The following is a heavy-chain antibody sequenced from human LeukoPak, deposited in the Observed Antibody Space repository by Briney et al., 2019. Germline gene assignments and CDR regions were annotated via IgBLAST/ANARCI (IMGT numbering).Heavy chain of an antibody. D-gene: IGHD2-15*01. CDR3: AKPPGQYCSGGSCYDY. CDR1: GFTFSSYA. CDR2: ISGSGGST. V-gene: IGHV3-23*01. J-gene: IGHJ4*02. Sequence: GGSLRLSCAASGFTFSSYAMSWVRQAPGKGLEWVSAISGSGGSTYYADSVKGRFTTSRDNSKNTLYLQMNSLRAEDTAVYYCAKPPGQYCSGGSCYDYWGQGTLVTVSS.